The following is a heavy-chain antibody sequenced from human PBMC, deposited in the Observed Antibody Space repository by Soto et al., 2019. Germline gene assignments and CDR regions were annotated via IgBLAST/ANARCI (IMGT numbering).Heavy chain of an antibody. J-gene: IGHJ4*02. CDR1: GFTFSSYA. D-gene: IGHD3-22*01. CDR2: ISDSGGYT. Sequence: GGSLRLSCTASGFTFSSYAMSWVRQAPGKGLEWVSTISDSGGYTYYADSVKGRFTISRDNSKNTLYLQMNSLRAEDTAVYYCAKSPGMYYYDSSGYYHYDYWGQGTLVTVSS. V-gene: IGHV3-23*01. CDR3: AKSPGMYYYDSSGYYHYDY.